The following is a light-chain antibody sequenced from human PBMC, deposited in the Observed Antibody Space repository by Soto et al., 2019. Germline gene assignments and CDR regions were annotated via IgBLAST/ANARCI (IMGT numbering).Light chain of an antibody. CDR1: SSDVGGYNY. J-gene: IGLJ1*01. CDR3: NSYTSGTTLV. Sequence: QSALTQPASVSGSPGQSITISCTGTSSDVGGYNYVSWYQQHPGKAPKLMIYDVSNRPSGVSNRFSGSKSGNTASLTISGLQAEDEADYYCNSYTSGTTLVFGTETKVTVL. V-gene: IGLV2-14*03. CDR2: DVS.